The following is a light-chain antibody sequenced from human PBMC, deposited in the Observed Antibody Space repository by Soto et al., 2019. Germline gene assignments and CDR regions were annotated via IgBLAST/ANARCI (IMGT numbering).Light chain of an antibody. Sequence: EMVLTLSPGTLYLSPGERATLSCRASQSVSSSYLAWYQQKPGQAPRLLIYDASSRATGIPDRFSGSGSGTDFTLTISRLEPGDCAVYYCQEYGSSPWTFGQGTKVDIK. CDR2: DAS. CDR3: QEYGSSPWT. J-gene: IGKJ1*01. CDR1: QSVSSSY. V-gene: IGKV3-20*01.